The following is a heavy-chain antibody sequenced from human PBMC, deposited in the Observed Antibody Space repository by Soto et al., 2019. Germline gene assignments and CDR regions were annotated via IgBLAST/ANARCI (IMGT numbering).Heavy chain of an antibody. CDR3: ARYIVVVTATYAFDI. V-gene: IGHV3-30-3*01. J-gene: IGHJ3*02. Sequence: QVQLVESGGGVVQPGRSLRLSCAASGFTFSSYAMHWVRQAPGKGLEWVAVISYDGSDKYYADSVKGRFTISRDNSKNTLYLQMNSLRAEDTAVYYCARYIVVVTATYAFDIWGRGTMVTVSS. CDR1: GFTFSSYA. CDR2: ISYDGSDK. D-gene: IGHD2-21*02.